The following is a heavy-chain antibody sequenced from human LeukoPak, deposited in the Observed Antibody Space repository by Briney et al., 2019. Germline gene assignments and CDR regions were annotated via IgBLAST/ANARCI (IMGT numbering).Heavy chain of an antibody. CDR2: IYYSGST. V-gene: IGHV4-59*01. CDR3: ARGVGGYLSTGPRFDY. J-gene: IGHJ4*02. Sequence: SETLSLTCTVSGGSISSYYWSWIRQPPGKGLEWIGYIYYSGSTNYNPSLKSRVTISADTSKNQFSLKLSSVTAADTAVYYCARGVGGYLSTGPRFDYWGQGTLVTVSS. D-gene: IGHD3-10*01. CDR1: GGSISSYY.